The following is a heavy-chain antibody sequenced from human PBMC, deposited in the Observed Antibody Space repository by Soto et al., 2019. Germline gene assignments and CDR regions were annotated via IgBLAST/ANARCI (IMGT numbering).Heavy chain of an antibody. J-gene: IGHJ6*02. Sequence: SVKVSCKASGGTFSSYAISWVRQAPGQGLEWMGGITPIFGTANYAQKYQGRVTITADESTSTAYMELSSLRSEDTAVYYCARDQGYSSSRDIRNYYYGMDVWGQGTTVTVSS. D-gene: IGHD6-13*01. CDR2: ITPIFGTA. V-gene: IGHV1-69*13. CDR3: ARDQGYSSSRDIRNYYYGMDV. CDR1: GGTFSSYA.